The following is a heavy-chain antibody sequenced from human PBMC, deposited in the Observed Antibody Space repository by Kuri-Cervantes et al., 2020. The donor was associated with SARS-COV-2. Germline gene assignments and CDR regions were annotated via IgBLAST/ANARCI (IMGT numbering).Heavy chain of an antibody. CDR3: ARDRSTHYFDY. CDR2: ISYDGSNK. Sequence: GESLKISCEVSGFTFSSYAMHWVRQAPGKGLEWVAVISYDGSNKYYADSVKGRFTISRDNSKNTLYLQMNSLRAEDTAVYYCARDRSTHYFDYWGQGTLVTVSS. V-gene: IGHV3-30-3*01. CDR1: GFTFSSYA. J-gene: IGHJ4*02.